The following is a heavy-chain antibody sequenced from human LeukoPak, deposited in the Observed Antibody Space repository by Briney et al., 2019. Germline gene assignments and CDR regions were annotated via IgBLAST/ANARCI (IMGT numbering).Heavy chain of an antibody. D-gene: IGHD5-24*01. V-gene: IGHV4-34*01. CDR3: ARLRWGGSNPRREYYFDY. CDR2: INHSGST. J-gene: IGHJ4*02. CDR1: GGSLSGYY. Sequence: NPSETLSLTCAVYGGSLSGYYWSWIPQPPGKGLEWIGEINHSGSTNYNPSLKSRVTISVDTSKNQFSLKLSSVTAADTAVYYCARLRWGGSNPRREYYFDYWGQGTLVTVSS.